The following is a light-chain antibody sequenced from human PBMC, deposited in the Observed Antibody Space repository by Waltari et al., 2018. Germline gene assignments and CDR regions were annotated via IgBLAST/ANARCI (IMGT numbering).Light chain of an antibody. Sequence: DIQMTPSPSSLSASVGDRVTITCQASQDISNYLNWYQQKPGKAPKLLIYDASNLETGVPSRFSGSGSGTDFTFTISSLQPEDIATYYCQQYDNPLFTFGPGTKVDIK. CDR2: DAS. V-gene: IGKV1-33*01. CDR1: QDISNY. J-gene: IGKJ3*01. CDR3: QQYDNPLFT.